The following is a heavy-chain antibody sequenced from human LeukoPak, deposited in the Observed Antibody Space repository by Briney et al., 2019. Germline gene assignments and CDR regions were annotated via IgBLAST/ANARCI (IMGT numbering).Heavy chain of an antibody. CDR3: AREIGPRQLHLWGAAFDF. CDR1: GYTFTGYY. D-gene: IGHD5-18*01. CDR2: INPSGGGT. J-gene: IGHJ4*02. Sequence: ASVKVSCKASGYTFTGYYMHWVRQAPGQGPEWMGIINPSGGGTNYAQKFQGRVTMTRDTSTSTVYMELSNLRSDDTAVYYCAREIGPRQLHLWGAAFDFWGQGTLVTVSS. V-gene: IGHV1-46*01.